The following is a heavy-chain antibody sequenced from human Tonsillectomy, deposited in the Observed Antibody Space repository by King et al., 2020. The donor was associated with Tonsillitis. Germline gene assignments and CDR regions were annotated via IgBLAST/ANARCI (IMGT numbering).Heavy chain of an antibody. CDR3: ARDSGAGYCSGGSCYPYYYYYGMDV. D-gene: IGHD2-15*01. V-gene: IGHV3-48*02. CDR1: GFTFSSYS. CDR2: ISSSSSTI. J-gene: IGHJ6*02. Sequence: VQLVESGGGLVQPGGSLRLSCAASGFTFSSYSMNWVRQAPGKGLEWVSYISSSSSTIYYADSVKGRFTISRDNDKNSLYLQMNSLIDEDTAVYYCARDSGAGYCSGGSCYPYYYYYGMDVWGQGTTVTVSS.